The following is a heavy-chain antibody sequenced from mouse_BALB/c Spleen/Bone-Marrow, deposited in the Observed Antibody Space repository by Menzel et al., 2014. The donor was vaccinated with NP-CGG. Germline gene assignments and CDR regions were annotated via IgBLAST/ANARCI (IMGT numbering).Heavy chain of an antibody. J-gene: IGHJ2*01. CDR2: IYPGSGST. CDR1: GYTFTSYW. D-gene: IGHD1-2*01. V-gene: IGHV1S22*01. Sequence: LQQSGSELVRPGASVKLSCKASGYTFTSYWMHWVKQRHGQGLEWIGNIYPGSGSTNYDEKFKSKGTLTVDTSSSTAYMHLSSLTSEDSAVYYCTRGGTTAFDYWGQGTTLIVSS. CDR3: TRGGTTAFDY.